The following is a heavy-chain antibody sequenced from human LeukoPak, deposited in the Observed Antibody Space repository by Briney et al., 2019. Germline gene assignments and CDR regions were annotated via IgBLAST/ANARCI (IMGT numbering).Heavy chain of an antibody. CDR3: VRDGRPLDY. CDR1: GFTFSSYW. V-gene: IGHV3-7*01. D-gene: IGHD3/OR15-3a*01. J-gene: IGHJ4*02. CDR2: IKQDGGER. Sequence: GGSLRLSCAASGFTFSSYWMTWVRQPPGKGLEWVANIKQDGGERYYVDSVRGRFTISRDNSKNSLYLQMNSLRAEDTAVYYCVRDGRPLDYWGQGTLVIVS.